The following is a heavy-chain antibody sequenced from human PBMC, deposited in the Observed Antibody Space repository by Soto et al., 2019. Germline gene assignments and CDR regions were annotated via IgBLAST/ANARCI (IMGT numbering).Heavy chain of an antibody. Sequence: SVKVSCKASGGTFSSYAISWVRQAPGQGLEWVGGVIPIFGTANYAQKFQGRGTITANESTSTAYRELSSLRSEATAVYYCARVVDLLKNYCYYYGMDVWGKGTRVTVSS. CDR2: VIPIFGTA. V-gene: IGHV1-69*13. CDR3: ARVVDLLKNYCYYYGMDV. J-gene: IGHJ6*04. D-gene: IGHD2-15*01. CDR1: GGTFSSYA.